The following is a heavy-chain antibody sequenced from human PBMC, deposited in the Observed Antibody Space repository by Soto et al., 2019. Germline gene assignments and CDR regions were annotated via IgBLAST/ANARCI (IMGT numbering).Heavy chain of an antibody. CDR2: IIPIFGTA. CDR1: GDTFSSYA. CDR3: ARITMGRGVISYNYYGMDV. Sequence: SVKVSCKASGDTFSSYAISWVRQAPGQGLEWMGGIIPIFGTANYAQKFQGRVTITADESTSTAYMELSSLRSEDTAVYYCARITMGRGVISYNYYGMDVWGQGSTVTVSS. V-gene: IGHV1-69*13. D-gene: IGHD3-10*01. J-gene: IGHJ6*02.